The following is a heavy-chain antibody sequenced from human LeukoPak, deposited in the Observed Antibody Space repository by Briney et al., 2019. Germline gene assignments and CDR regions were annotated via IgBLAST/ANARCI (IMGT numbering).Heavy chain of an antibody. V-gene: IGHV3-23*01. D-gene: IGHD3-22*01. Sequence: PGGSLRLSCAASGFTFSSHWMHWVRQAPGKGLEWVSAISGSGGSTYYADSVKGRFTISRDNSKNTLYLQMNSLRAEDTAVYYCAKDSVAYDSSGYYYFWGQGTLVTVSS. J-gene: IGHJ4*02. CDR2: ISGSGGST. CDR3: AKDSVAYDSSGYYYF. CDR1: GFTFSSHW.